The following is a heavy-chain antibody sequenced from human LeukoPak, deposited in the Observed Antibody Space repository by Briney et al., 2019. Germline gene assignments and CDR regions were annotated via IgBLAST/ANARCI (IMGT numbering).Heavy chain of an antibody. CDR1: GFTFSSYS. CDR2: IYSGGST. V-gene: IGHV3-66*01. D-gene: IGHD2-15*01. J-gene: IGHJ4*02. CDR3: ARGLVVAAVYYFDY. Sequence: PGGSLRLSCAASGFTFSSYSMNWVRQAPGKGLEWVSVIYSGGSTYYADSVKGRFTISRDNSKNTLYLQMNSLRAEDTAVYYCARGLVVAAVYYFDYWGQGTLVTVSS.